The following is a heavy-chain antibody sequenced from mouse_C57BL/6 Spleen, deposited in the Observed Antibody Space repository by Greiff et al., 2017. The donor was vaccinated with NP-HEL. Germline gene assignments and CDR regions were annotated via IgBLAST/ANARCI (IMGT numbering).Heavy chain of an antibody. CDR3: ARFGLLGLSYAMDY. J-gene: IGHJ4*01. Sequence: VKLMESGAELVRPGASVKLSCKASGYTFTDYYINWVKQRPGQGLEWIARIYPGSGNTYYNEKFKGKATLTAEKSSSTAYMQLSSLTSEDSAVYFCARFGLLGLSYAMDYWGQGTSVTVSS. CDR2: IYPGSGNT. V-gene: IGHV1-76*01. CDR1: GYTFTDYY. D-gene: IGHD4-1*01.